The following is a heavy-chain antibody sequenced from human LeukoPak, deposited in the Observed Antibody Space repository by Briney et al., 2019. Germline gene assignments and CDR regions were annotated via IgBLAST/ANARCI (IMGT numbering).Heavy chain of an antibody. D-gene: IGHD4/OR15-4a*01. CDR1: GFTFSSYA. CDR3: AKCMYGGHRRSIFDY. CDR2: ITGSDDNT. J-gene: IGHJ4*02. Sequence: GGSLRLSCAGSGFTFSSYAMSWVRQAPGKGLEWVSVITGSDDNTYYADSVKGRFTISRDNSKNTLDLQMNSLRADDTAIYYCAKCMYGGHRRSIFDYWGQGTLVTVSS. V-gene: IGHV3-23*01.